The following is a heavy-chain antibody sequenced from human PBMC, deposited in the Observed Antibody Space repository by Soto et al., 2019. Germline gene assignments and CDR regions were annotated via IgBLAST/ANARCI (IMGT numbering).Heavy chain of an antibody. CDR3: ARDQGDSSSWYYYGMDV. CDR1: GYSFTSHY. V-gene: IGHV1-46*01. D-gene: IGHD6-13*01. CDR2: IYPGGVNI. J-gene: IGHJ6*02. Sequence: ASVKVFCKAIGYSFTSHYMHWVRQAPGQGLEWMGTIYPGGVNIDYPQKFQGRVTMTSDTSTSTVSMELSSLRSEDTAMYYCARDQGDSSSWYYYGMDVWGQGTTVTVS.